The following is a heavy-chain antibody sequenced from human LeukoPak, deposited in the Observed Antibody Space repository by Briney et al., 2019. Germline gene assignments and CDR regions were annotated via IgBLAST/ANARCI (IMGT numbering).Heavy chain of an antibody. D-gene: IGHD6-19*01. V-gene: IGHV4-34*01. CDR3: ARRRRSGWYSPIDY. Sequence: KSSETLSLTCAVYGGSFSGYYWSRIRQPPGKGLEWIGEINHSGSTNYNPSLKSRVTISVDTSKNQFSLKLSSVTAADTAVYYCARRRRSGWYSPIDYWGQGTLVTVSS. CDR1: GGSFSGYY. J-gene: IGHJ4*02. CDR2: INHSGST.